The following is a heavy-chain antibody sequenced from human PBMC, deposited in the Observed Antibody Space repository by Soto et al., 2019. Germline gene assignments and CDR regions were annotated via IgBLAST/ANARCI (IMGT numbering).Heavy chain of an antibody. V-gene: IGHV4-31*03. J-gene: IGHJ6*02. D-gene: IGHD3-10*01. CDR1: GGSISSDGNY. CDR3: ARARMVRGIIYYYGMAV. Sequence: QVQLQESGPGLVKSSQTLSLTCTVSGGSISSDGNYWSWIRQHPGKGLEWIGYIYYSGSTYYNPSLKSRVTISVDTSKNQFALKLNSVTAADTAVYYCARARMVRGIIYYYGMAVWGQGTTVTVSS. CDR2: IYYSGST.